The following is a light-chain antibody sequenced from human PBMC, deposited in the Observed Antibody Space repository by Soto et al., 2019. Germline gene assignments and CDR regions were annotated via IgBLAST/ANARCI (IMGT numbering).Light chain of an antibody. J-gene: IGLJ3*02. CDR2: LNSDGSH. Sequence: QPVLTQSPSASASLGASVKLICTLSSGHSSYAIAWHQQQPEKGPRYLMKLNSDGSHSKGDGIPDRFSGSSSGAERYLTISSLKSENEADYYYPTWGNGMRVLGGGPKLTVL. V-gene: IGLV4-69*01. CDR3: PTWGNGMRV. CDR1: SGHSSYA.